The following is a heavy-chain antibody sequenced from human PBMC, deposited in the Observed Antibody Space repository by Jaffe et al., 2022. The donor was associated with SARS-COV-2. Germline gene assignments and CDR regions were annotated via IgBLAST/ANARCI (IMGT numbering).Heavy chain of an antibody. J-gene: IGHJ4*02. D-gene: IGHD4-17*01. CDR3: ARHSDDYGDYLGFDY. Sequence: QLQLQESGPGLVKPSETLSLTCTVSGGSISSSSYYWGWIRQPPGKGLEWIGSIYYSGSTYYNPSLKSRVTISVDTSKNQFSLKLSSVTAADTAVYYCARHSDDYGDYLGFDYWGQGTLVTVSS. V-gene: IGHV4-39*01. CDR2: IYYSGST. CDR1: GGSISSSSYY.